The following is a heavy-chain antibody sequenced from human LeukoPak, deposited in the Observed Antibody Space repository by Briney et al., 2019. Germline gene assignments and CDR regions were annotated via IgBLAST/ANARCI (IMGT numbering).Heavy chain of an antibody. J-gene: IGHJ4*02. Sequence: GRSLRLSCAASGFTFSSYAMSWVRQAPGKGLEWVSAISGSGGSTYYADSVKGRFTISRDNSKNTLYLQMNSLRAEDTAVYYCAKIPDLYSSSSDYWGQGTLVTVSS. D-gene: IGHD6-6*01. V-gene: IGHV3-23*01. CDR3: AKIPDLYSSSSDY. CDR1: GFTFSSYA. CDR2: ISGSGGST.